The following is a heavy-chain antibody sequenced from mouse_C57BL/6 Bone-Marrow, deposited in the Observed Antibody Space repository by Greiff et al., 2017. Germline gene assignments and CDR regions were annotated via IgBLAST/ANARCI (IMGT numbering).Heavy chain of an antibody. D-gene: IGHD2-1*01. Sequence: EVQLVESGGGLVQPGGSLKLSCAASGFTFSDYYMYWVRQTPEKRLEWVAYISNGGGSTYYPDNVKGRFTISRDNAKNTLYLQMSRLKSEDTAMYYCARQGYGNFWFAYWGQGTLVTVSA. CDR1: GFTFSDYY. J-gene: IGHJ3*01. V-gene: IGHV5-12*01. CDR2: ISNGGGST. CDR3: ARQGYGNFWFAY.